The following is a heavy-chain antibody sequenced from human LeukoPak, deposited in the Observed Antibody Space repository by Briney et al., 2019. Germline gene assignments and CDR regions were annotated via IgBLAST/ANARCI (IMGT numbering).Heavy chain of an antibody. D-gene: IGHD2-21*02. V-gene: IGHV3-53*01. CDR1: GFSVRSSY. Sequence: AGGSLRLSCEASGFSVRSSYMSWVRQAPGKGLEWVSVIYTSDSTNYADSVKGRFIISRDNSRNTLYLQMNSLRAEDTAVYYCARGASCGGDCYPHWGQGTLVTVSS. J-gene: IGHJ4*02. CDR3: ARGASCGGDCYPH. CDR2: IYTSDST.